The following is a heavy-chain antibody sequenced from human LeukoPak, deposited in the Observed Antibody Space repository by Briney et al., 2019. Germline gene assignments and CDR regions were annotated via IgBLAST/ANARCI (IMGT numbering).Heavy chain of an antibody. V-gene: IGHV4-59*11. CDR2: IYYSGST. CDR1: GGSISSHY. Sequence: SETLSLTCTVSGGSISSHYWSWIRQPPGKGLEWIGYIYYSGSTNYNPSLKSRVTISVDTSKNQFSLKLSSVTAADTAVYYCARDHRYCSGGSCYYFDYWGQGTLVTVSS. CDR3: ARDHRYCSGGSCYYFDY. J-gene: IGHJ4*02. D-gene: IGHD2-15*01.